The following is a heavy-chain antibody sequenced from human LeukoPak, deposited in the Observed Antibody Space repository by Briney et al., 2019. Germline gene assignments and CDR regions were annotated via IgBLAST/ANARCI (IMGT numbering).Heavy chain of an antibody. CDR1: GFTFSSHW. CDR2: INRDGSST. Sequence: GGSLRLSCAASGFTFSSHWMYWVRQAPGKGLVWVSRINRDGSSTSYADSVKGRFTISRDNAKNTLYLQMNSLRAEDTAVYYCARGGGYSYGSFDYWGQGTLVTVSS. CDR3: ARGGGYSYGSFDY. D-gene: IGHD5-18*01. V-gene: IGHV3-74*01. J-gene: IGHJ4*02.